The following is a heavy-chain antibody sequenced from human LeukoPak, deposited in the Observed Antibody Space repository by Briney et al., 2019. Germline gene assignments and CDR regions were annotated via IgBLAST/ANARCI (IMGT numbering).Heavy chain of an antibody. CDR1: GFTFSSYA. J-gene: IGHJ6*02. V-gene: IGHV3-23*01. Sequence: PGGSLRLSCAASGFTFSSYAMSWVRQAPGKGLEWVSAISGSGGSTYYADSVKGRFTISRDNSKNTLYLQMNSLRAEDTAVYYCAKGKYCSGGSCYYYYYGMDVWGQGTTVTVSS. D-gene: IGHD2-15*01. CDR2: ISGSGGST. CDR3: AKGKYCSGGSCYYYYYGMDV.